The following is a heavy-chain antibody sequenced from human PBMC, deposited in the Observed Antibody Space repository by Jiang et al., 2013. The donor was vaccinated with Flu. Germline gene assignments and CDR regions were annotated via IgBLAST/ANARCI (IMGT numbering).Heavy chain of an antibody. CDR3: ARRYYSVWWFDP. Sequence: GSGLVKPSETLSLTCTVSGGSISSSSYYWGWIRQPPGKGLEWIGSIYYSGSTYYNPSLKSRVTISVDTSKNQFSLKLSSVTAADTAVYYCARRYYSVWWFDPWGQGTLVTVSS. J-gene: IGHJ5*02. V-gene: IGHV4-39*07. CDR1: GGSISSSSYY. D-gene: IGHD3-10*01. CDR2: IYYSGST.